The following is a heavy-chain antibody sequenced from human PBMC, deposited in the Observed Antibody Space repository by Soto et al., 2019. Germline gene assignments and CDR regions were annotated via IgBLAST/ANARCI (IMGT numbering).Heavy chain of an antibody. CDR1: GGSFSGYS. Sequence: QVQLQQWGPGLLKPSGTLSLTCAVYGGSFSGYSWSWIRQPPGKGLEWIGEINHSGSTNYNPSLKSRVTISVDTSKNQFSLKLSSVTAADTAVYYCARHTRLRNAFDIWGQGTMVTVSS. CDR3: ARHTRLRNAFDI. CDR2: INHSGST. J-gene: IGHJ3*02. V-gene: IGHV4-34*01. D-gene: IGHD5-12*01.